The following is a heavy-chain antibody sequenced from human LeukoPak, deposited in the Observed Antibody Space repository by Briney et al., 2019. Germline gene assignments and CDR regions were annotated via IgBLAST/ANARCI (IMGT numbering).Heavy chain of an antibody. CDR2: INHSGST. CDR1: GGSFSGYY. D-gene: IGHD3-10*01. Sequence: PSETLSLTCAVYGGSFSGYYWSWIRQPPGKGLEWIGEINHSGSTNYNPSLKSRVTISVDTSKNQFSLKLSSVTAADTAVYYCAVTSEDSGSGSSSKLVSWGQGTQVTVSS. V-gene: IGHV4-34*01. CDR3: AVTSEDSGSGSSSKLVS. J-gene: IGHJ5*02.